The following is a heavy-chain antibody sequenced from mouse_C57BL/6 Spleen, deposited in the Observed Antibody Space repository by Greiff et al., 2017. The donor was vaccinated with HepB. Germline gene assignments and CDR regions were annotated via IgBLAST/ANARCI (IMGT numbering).Heavy chain of an antibody. V-gene: IGHV1-53*01. CDR3: ARGQLRLPYFDY. CDR1: GYTFTSYW. Sequence: QVLLLQPGTELVKPGASVKLSCTASGYTFTSYWMHWVKQRPGQGLEWIGNINPSNGGTNYNEKFKSKATLAVDKSSSTAYMQLSSLTSEDSAVYDCARGQLRLPYFDYWGQGTTLTVSS. J-gene: IGHJ2*01. CDR2: INPSNGGT. D-gene: IGHD3-2*02.